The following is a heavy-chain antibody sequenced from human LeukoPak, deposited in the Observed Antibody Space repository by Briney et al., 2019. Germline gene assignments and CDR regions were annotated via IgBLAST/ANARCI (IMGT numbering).Heavy chain of an antibody. D-gene: IGHD2-8*01. CDR2: ISSSGSTI. V-gene: IGHV3-11*04. J-gene: IGHJ4*02. CDR3: AKSGYCTNGVCYTLSSDGAFDY. CDR1: GFTFSDYY. Sequence: GGSLRLSCAASGFTFSDYYMSWIRQAPGKGLEWVSYISSSGSTIYYADSVKGRFTISRDNAKNSLYLQMNSLRAEDTAVYYCAKSGYCTNGVCYTLSSDGAFDYWGQGTLVTVSS.